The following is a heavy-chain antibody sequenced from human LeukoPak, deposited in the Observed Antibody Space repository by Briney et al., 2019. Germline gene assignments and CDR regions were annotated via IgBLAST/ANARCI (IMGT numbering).Heavy chain of an antibody. D-gene: IGHD3-16*01. Sequence: SETLSLICGVSGRSNRSLYWRCTPQPPGKGLEWIGYVYYSGGTSYNPSLKSRVTISVDTSKPPFSLRLTSATAADTAVYYWAGGSGGALLICGQRTLVTVSS. J-gene: IGHJ4*02. V-gene: IGHV4-59*08. CDR2: VYYSGGT. CDR3: AGGSGGALLI. CDR1: GRSNRSLY.